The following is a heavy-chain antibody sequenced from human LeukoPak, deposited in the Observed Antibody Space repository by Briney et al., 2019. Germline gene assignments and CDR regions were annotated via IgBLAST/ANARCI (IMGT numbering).Heavy chain of an antibody. V-gene: IGHV4-30-4*01. D-gene: IGHD2-2*01. Sequence: SETLSLTCTVSGGSISSDNYQWSWLRQPPGKGLEWIGYINYSGSTYYNPSLKSRVTISVDTSKNHFSLRLSSVTAADTAVYYCASGLDSAAAILFWGQGTLVTVSS. CDR3: ASGLDSAAAILF. J-gene: IGHJ4*02. CDR2: INYSGST. CDR1: GGSISSDNYQ.